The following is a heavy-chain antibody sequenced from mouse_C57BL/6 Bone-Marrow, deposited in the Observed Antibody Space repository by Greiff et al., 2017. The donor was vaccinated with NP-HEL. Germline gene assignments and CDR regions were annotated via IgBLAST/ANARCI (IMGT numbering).Heavy chain of an antibody. CDR1: GYAFSSSW. CDR3: AREDYDY. J-gene: IGHJ2*01. D-gene: IGHD2-4*01. V-gene: IGHV1-82*01. CDR2: IYPGDGDT. Sequence: QFQLQQSGPELVKPGASVKISCKASGYAFSSSWMNWVKQRPGKGLEWIGRIYPGDGDTNYNGKFKGKATLTADKSSSTAYMQLSSLTSEDSAVYFCAREDYDYWGQGTTLTVSS.